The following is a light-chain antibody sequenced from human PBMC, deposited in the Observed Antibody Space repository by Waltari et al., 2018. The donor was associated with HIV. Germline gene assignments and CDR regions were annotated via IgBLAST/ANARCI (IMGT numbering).Light chain of an antibody. V-gene: IGLV2-8*01. J-gene: IGLJ3*02. CDR3: VSYAGINDRWV. Sequence: QSALTQPPSSSGSPAQSVTISCTGTSSAVGGYDHVSWYQQHPGKAPKRLVYEVTKRAPGVPDRFSGSKSGNMASLTVAGLQAEDEAHYYCVSYAGINDRWVLGGGTKLTVL. CDR2: EVT. CDR1: SSAVGGYDH.